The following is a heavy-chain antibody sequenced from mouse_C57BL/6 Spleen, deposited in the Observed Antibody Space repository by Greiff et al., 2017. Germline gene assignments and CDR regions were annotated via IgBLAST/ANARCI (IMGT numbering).Heavy chain of an antibody. CDR1: GYTFTDYE. J-gene: IGHJ4*01. Sequence: VKLQQSGAELVRPGASVTLSCKASGYTFTDYEMHWVKQTPVHGLEWIGAIDPETGGTAYNQKFKGKAILTADKSSSTAYMELRSLTSEDSAVYYCTRTQNYAMDYWGQGTSVTVSS. CDR2: IDPETGGT. CDR3: TRTQNYAMDY. V-gene: IGHV1-15*01.